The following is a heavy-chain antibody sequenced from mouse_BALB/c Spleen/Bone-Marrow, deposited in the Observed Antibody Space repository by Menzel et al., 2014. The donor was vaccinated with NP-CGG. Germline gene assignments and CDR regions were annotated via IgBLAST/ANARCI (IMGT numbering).Heavy chain of an antibody. J-gene: IGHJ4*01. Sequence: EVMLVESGGGLVKPGGSLKLSCAASGFTFSSYTMSWVRQTPEKRLEWVATITSGGGYTYYPDSVKGRFTIPRDNAKSTLYLQMSSLKSEDTAMYYCTRDLYDGYSYYAMDYWGQGTPVTVSS. CDR1: GFTFSSYT. D-gene: IGHD2-3*01. CDR3: TRDLYDGYSYYAMDY. V-gene: IGHV5-6-4*01. CDR2: ITSGGGYT.